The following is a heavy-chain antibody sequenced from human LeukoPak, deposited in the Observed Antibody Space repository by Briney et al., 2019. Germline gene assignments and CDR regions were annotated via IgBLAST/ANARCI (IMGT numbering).Heavy chain of an antibody. D-gene: IGHD1-1*01. CDR3: AKDGDKVERRRYFDY. J-gene: IGHJ4*02. CDR1: GFTFSSYG. V-gene: IGHV3-30*02. Sequence: PGGSLRLSCAASGFTFSSYGMHWVRQAPGKGLEWVAFIRYDGSNKYYADSVKGRFTISRDNSKNTLYLQMNSLRAEDTAVYYCAKDGDKVERRRYFDYWGQGTLVTVSS. CDR2: IRYDGSNK.